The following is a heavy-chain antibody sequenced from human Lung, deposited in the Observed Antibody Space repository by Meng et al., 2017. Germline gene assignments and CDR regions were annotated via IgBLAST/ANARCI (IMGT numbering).Heavy chain of an antibody. CDR3: KSYANSDYFDY. J-gene: IGHJ4*02. Sequence: QVQLVQSGAEGKKPGALAKVSCKASGYTFTTYAMHWVRQAPGQRPEWMGWINAGNGNTKYSQKFQGRVTITNDTSASTAYMELTSLTSEDTAIYYCKSYANSDYFDYWGQGTLVTVSS. V-gene: IGHV1-3*01. CDR1: GYTFTTYA. CDR2: INAGNGNT. D-gene: IGHD4/OR15-4a*01.